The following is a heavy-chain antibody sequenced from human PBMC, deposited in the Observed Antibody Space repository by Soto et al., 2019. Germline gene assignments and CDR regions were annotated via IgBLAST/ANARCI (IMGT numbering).Heavy chain of an antibody. V-gene: IGHV4-31*03. CDR3: ARGNYYRTSLDY. Sequence: TLSLTCTVSGGSISSGGYYWSWIRQHPGKGLEWIGYIYYSGSTYYNPSLKSRVTISVDTSKNQFSLKLSSVTAADTAVYYCARGNYYRTSLDYWGQGTLVTVSS. J-gene: IGHJ4*02. D-gene: IGHD3-22*01. CDR1: GGSISSGGYY. CDR2: IYYSGST.